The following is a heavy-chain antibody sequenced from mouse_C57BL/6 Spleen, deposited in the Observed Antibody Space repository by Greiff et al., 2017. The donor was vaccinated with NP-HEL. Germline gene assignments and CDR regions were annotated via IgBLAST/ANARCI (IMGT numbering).Heavy chain of an antibody. CDR3: TRSEFVSYAMDY. V-gene: IGHV1-15*01. CDR1: GYTFTDYE. J-gene: IGHJ4*01. CDR2: IDPETGGT. D-gene: IGHD6-2*01. Sequence: VQLHQSGAELVRPGASVTLSCKASGYTFTDYEMHWVKQTPVHGLEWIGAIDPETGGTAYNQKFKGKAILTADKSSSTAYMELRSLTSEDSAVYYCTRSEFVSYAMDYWGQGTSVTVSS.